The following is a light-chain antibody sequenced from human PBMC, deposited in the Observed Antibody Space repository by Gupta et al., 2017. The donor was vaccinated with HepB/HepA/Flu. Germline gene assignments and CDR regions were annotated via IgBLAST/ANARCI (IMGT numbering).Light chain of an antibody. CDR2: GAS. V-gene: IGKV3-20*01. CDR1: QSVSNTY. CDR3: QQYGSSPWT. J-gene: IGKJ1*01. Sequence: EIVLTQSPGTLSLSPGERATLYCRASQSVSNTYLAWYQQKPGQAPRLLIYGASSRATGIPDRFSGSGSGTDFTLTISRLEPEDFAVYYCQQYGSSPWTFGQGTMVEIK.